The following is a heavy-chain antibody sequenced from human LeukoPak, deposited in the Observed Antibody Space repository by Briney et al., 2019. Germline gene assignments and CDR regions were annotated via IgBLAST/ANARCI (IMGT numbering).Heavy chain of an antibody. V-gene: IGHV3-30-3*01. Sequence: GRSLRLSCAASGFTFSSYAMHWVRQAPGKGLEWVAVISYDGSNKYYADSVKGRFTISRDNAKNSLYLQMNSLRAEDTAVYYCARDGIVTRYSGYGAHFDYWGQGTLVTVSS. CDR1: GFTFSSYA. CDR3: ARDGIVTRYSGYGAHFDY. J-gene: IGHJ4*02. D-gene: IGHD5-12*01. CDR2: ISYDGSNK.